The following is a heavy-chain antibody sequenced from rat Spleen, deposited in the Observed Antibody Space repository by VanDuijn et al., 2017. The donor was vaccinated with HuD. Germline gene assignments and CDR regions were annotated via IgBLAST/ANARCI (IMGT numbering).Heavy chain of an antibody. CDR1: GFTFNGYA. V-gene: IGHV5-25*01. CDR3: ARHGYDGSYYYWDY. J-gene: IGHJ2*01. Sequence: EVQLVESGGGLVQPGRSLKLSCAASGFTFNGYAMAWVRQTPTKGLEWVASITTGGAITSYRDSVKGRFTISRDTAKSTLYLQMDSLRSEDTATYYCARHGYDGSYYYWDYWGQGVMVTVSS. D-gene: IGHD1-12*02. CDR2: ITTGGAIT.